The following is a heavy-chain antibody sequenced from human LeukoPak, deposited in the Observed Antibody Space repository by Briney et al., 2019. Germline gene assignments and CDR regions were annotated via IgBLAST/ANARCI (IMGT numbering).Heavy chain of an antibody. Sequence: SETLSLTCTVSGGSISSYYWSWIRQPPGKGLEWIGYIYYSGSTNYNPSLKSRVTISVDTSKNQFSLKLSSVTAADTAVYYCARAEWLGNAFDIWGQGTMVTVSS. J-gene: IGHJ3*02. CDR1: GGSISSYY. CDR2: IYYSGST. D-gene: IGHD6-19*01. CDR3: ARAEWLGNAFDI. V-gene: IGHV4-59*01.